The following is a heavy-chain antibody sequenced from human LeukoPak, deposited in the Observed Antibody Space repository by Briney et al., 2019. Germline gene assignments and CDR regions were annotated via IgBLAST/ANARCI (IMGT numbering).Heavy chain of an antibody. Sequence: ASVKVSCKASGYTFTSYYMHWVRQAPGQGPEWMGIINRNGGSTSYAQKFQGRVTMTRDTSTSTVYMELSSLRSEDTAVYFCASWAYYYDSSDIDYWGQGTLVTVSS. D-gene: IGHD3-22*01. CDR2: INRNGGST. CDR1: GYTFTSYY. V-gene: IGHV1-46*01. CDR3: ASWAYYYDSSDIDY. J-gene: IGHJ4*02.